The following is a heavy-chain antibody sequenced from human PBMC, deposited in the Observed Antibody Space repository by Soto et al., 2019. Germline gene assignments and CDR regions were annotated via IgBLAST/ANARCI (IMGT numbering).Heavy chain of an antibody. CDR1: GGSISSYY. CDR3: ASLGRLVTYSYFGMDV. V-gene: IGHV4-4*07. Sequence: SETLSLTCTVSGGSISSYYWSWIRQPAGKGLEWIGRIYTSGSTNYNPSLKSRVTISVDTSKNQFSLKLSSVTAADTAVYYCASLGRLVTYSYFGMDVWGLGTTVTVSS. CDR2: IYTSGST. J-gene: IGHJ6*02. D-gene: IGHD2-21*02.